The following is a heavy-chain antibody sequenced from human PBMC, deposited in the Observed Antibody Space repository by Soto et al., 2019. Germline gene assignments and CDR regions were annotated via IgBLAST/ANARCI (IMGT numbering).Heavy chain of an antibody. D-gene: IGHD3-3*01. V-gene: IGHV3-23*01. CDR2: ISGSGGST. Sequence: GGSLRLSCAASGFTFSSYAMSWVRQAPGKGLEWVSAISGSGGSTYYADYVKGRFTISRDNSKNTLYLQMNSLRAEDTAVYYWAKAHSYYDFWSGYYIPPTFYYYYGMDVWGQGTTVTVSS. CDR3: AKAHSYYDFWSGYYIPPTFYYYYGMDV. CDR1: GFTFSSYA. J-gene: IGHJ6*02.